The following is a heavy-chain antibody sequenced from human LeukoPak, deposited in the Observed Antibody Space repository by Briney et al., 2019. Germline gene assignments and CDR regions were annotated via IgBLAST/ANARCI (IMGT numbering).Heavy chain of an antibody. D-gene: IGHD3-22*01. Sequence: SETLSLTCTVSGGSISSYYWSWIRQPPGKGLEWIGYIYYSGNTNYNPSLKSRVTISVDTSKNQFSLKLSSVTAADTAVHYCAREDSSGYFPDYWGQGTLVTVSS. V-gene: IGHV4-59*01. CDR2: IYYSGNT. J-gene: IGHJ4*02. CDR3: AREDSSGYFPDY. CDR1: GGSISSYY.